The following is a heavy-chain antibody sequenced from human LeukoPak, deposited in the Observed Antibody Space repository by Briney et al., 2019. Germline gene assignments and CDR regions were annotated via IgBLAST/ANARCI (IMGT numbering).Heavy chain of an antibody. CDR3: AREVGVGATTSLSY. D-gene: IGHD1-26*01. Sequence: GASVKVSCKASGYTFTSYGISWVRQAPGQGLEWMGRINPNSGGTNYAQKFQGRVTMTRDTSISTAYMELSSLRSDDTAMYYCAREVGVGATTSLSYWGQGALVTVSS. V-gene: IGHV1-2*06. J-gene: IGHJ4*02. CDR2: INPNSGGT. CDR1: GYTFTSYG.